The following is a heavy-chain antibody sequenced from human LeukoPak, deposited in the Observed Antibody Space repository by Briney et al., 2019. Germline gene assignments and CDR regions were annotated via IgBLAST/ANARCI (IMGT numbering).Heavy chain of an antibody. J-gene: IGHJ4*02. V-gene: IGHV3-30-3*01. Sequence: GRSLRLSCAASGFTFSSYAMHWVRQAPGKGLGCVAVISYDGSNKYYADSVKGRFTISRDNSKNTLYLQMNSLRAEDTAVYYCARRDPLYDILTGGFDYWGQGTLVTVS. CDR3: ARRDPLYDILTGGFDY. CDR2: ISYDGSNK. D-gene: IGHD3-9*01. CDR1: GFTFSSYA.